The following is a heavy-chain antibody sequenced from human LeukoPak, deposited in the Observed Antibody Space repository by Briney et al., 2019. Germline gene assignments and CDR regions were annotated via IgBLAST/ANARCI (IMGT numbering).Heavy chain of an antibody. D-gene: IGHD6-19*01. Sequence: SETLSLTCAVYGGSFSGYYWSWIRQPPGKGLEWIGEINHSGSTNYNPSLKSRATISVDTSKNQFSLKLSSVTAADTAVYYCARVGLAAVAGTEGYYFDYWGQGTLVTVSS. CDR3: ARVGLAAVAGTEGYYFDY. V-gene: IGHV4-34*01. CDR2: INHSGST. CDR1: GGSFSGYY. J-gene: IGHJ4*02.